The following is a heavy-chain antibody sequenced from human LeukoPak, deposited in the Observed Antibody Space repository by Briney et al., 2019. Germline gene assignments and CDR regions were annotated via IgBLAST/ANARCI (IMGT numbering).Heavy chain of an antibody. CDR1: GYTFTSHL. Sequence: ASVKVSCKASGYTFTSHLMHWVRQAPGQGLEWMGIINPRGGSTSYTQKFQGRVTMTRDTSTSTAYMELSSLRSEDTAVYYSARVKSYYYDTSDKDAFDIWGQGTMVTVSS. V-gene: IGHV1-46*01. D-gene: IGHD3-22*01. CDR2: INPRGGST. CDR3: ARVKSYYYDTSDKDAFDI. J-gene: IGHJ3*02.